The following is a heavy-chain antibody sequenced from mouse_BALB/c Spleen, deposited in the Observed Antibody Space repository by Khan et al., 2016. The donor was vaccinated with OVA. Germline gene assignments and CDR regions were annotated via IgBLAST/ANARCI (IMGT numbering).Heavy chain of an antibody. CDR1: GYTFTTYW. V-gene: IGHV1-7*01. CDR3: TRDRMDY. J-gene: IGHJ2*01. Sequence: QQSGAELAKPGASVKMSCKASGYTFTTYWMHWVKQRPGQGLEWIGYINPTSGYTDYNEKFKDRATLSADKSSSTAYMQLSSLTSEDSAVYYCTRDRMDYWGQGTTLTVSS. CDR2: INPTSGYT.